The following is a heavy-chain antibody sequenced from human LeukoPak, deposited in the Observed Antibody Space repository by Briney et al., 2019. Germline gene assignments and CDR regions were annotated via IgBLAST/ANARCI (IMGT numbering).Heavy chain of an antibody. CDR2: IKNDGAVK. CDR1: GFTVSSNY. V-gene: IGHV3-7*01. D-gene: IGHD6-13*01. Sequence: GGSLRLSCAASGFTVSSNYMSWVRQAPGKGLEWVANIKNDGAVKNYVDSVKGRFTISRDNAKNSLYLQMNSLRAEDTAVYYCAKDSYSKGDFWGQGVLVTVSS. CDR3: AKDSYSKGDF. J-gene: IGHJ4*02.